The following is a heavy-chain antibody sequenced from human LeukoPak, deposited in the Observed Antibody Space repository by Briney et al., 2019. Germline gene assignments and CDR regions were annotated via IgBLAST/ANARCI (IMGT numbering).Heavy chain of an antibody. CDR1: GFTFSSYA. Sequence: QPGGSLRLSCAASGFTFSSYAMSWVRQAPGKGLEWVSAISGSGGSTYYADSVKGRFTISRDNSKNTLYLQMNSLRAEDTAIYYCAKGTSGGSYLTYPRQDYWGQGTLVTVSS. CDR3: AKGTSGGSYLTYPRQDY. J-gene: IGHJ4*02. V-gene: IGHV3-23*01. D-gene: IGHD2-15*01. CDR2: ISGSGGST.